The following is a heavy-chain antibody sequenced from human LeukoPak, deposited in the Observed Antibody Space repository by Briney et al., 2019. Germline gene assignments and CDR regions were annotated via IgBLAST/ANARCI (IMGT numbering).Heavy chain of an antibody. CDR2: IYYSGST. CDR1: GGSVSSSSYY. D-gene: IGHD5-12*01. CDR3: ARDGGYDY. J-gene: IGHJ4*02. V-gene: IGHV4-39*02. Sequence: SETLSLTCTVSGGSVSSSSYYWGWIRQPPGKGLEWIGSIYYSGSTYYNPSLKSRVTISVDTSKNQFSLNLSSVTAADTAVYYCARDGGYDYWGQGTLVTVSS.